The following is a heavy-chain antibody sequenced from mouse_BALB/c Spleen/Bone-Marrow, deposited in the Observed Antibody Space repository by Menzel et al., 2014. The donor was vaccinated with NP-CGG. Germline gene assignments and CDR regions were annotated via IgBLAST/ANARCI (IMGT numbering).Heavy chain of an antibody. CDR2: INPYNDGT. CDR3: AKCDGYFSLYFDV. V-gene: IGHV1-14*01. J-gene: IGHJ1*01. Sequence: QLQQSGAELVQPGASVKMSCKASGYTFTSYIMQWVKQKPGQGLEWIGYINPYNDGTKYNEKFKGKATLTSDKSSSTAYMGLSSLTSEDSAVYYCAKCDGYFSLYFDVWGAGTTVTVSS. D-gene: IGHD2-3*01. CDR1: GYTFTSYI.